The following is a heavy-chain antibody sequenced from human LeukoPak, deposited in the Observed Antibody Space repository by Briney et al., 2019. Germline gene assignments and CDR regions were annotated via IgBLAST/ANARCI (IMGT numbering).Heavy chain of an antibody. CDR2: IHPSAGST. Sequence: SVTVSCTASGYTFTNYYMHWVRQAPGQGLEWMGIIHPSAGSTSYAQKFHGRVTMTRDTSTGTVYMDLSSLRSEDAAVYYCARDGRATMGLGFDYWGQGTLVTVSS. CDR1: GYTFTNYY. V-gene: IGHV1-46*01. CDR3: ARDGRATMGLGFDY. J-gene: IGHJ4*02. D-gene: IGHD3-10*01.